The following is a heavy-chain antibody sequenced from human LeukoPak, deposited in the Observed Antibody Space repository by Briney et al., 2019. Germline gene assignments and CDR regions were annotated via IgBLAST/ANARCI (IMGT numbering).Heavy chain of an antibody. V-gene: IGHV1-2*02. J-gene: IGHJ6*03. Sequence: EASVKVSCKASGYTFTSYGISWVRQAPGQGLEWMGWINPNSGGTNYAQKFQGRVTMTRDTSISTAYMELSRLRSDDTAVYYCARRPLTYYYYYMDVWGKGTTVTVSS. CDR2: INPNSGGT. CDR1: GYTFTSYG. D-gene: IGHD3-10*01. CDR3: ARRPLTYYYYYMDV.